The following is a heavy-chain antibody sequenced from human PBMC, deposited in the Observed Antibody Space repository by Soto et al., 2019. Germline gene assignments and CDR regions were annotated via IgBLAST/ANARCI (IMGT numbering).Heavy chain of an antibody. J-gene: IGHJ4*02. Sequence: SETLSLTCAVYGGSFSGYYWSWIRQPPGKGLEWIGEINHSGSTNYNPSLKSRVTISVDTSKNQFSLKLSSVTAADTAVYYCARDLAVAGMPIDYWGQGTLVTVSS. CDR2: INHSGST. CDR3: ARDLAVAGMPIDY. CDR1: GGSFSGYY. V-gene: IGHV4-34*01. D-gene: IGHD6-19*01.